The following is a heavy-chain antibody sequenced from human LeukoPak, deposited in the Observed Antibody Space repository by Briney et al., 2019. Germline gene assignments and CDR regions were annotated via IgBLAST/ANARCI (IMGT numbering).Heavy chain of an antibody. V-gene: IGHV3-23*01. CDR1: GFTFSSYG. D-gene: IGHD2/OR15-2a*01. CDR3: AKGPLLWD. CDR2: IVGSGGNT. J-gene: IGHJ4*02. Sequence: GGTLRLSCAASGFTFSSYGMIWVRQAPGKGLEWVSAIVGSGGNTYYADSVKGRFTISRDNSKKTLYLQMNSLRAEDTAVYYCAKGPLLWDWGQGTLVTVSS.